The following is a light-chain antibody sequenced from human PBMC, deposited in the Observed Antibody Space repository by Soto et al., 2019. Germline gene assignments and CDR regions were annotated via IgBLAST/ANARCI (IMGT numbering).Light chain of an antibody. CDR1: SSDVGIYDY. Sequence: QSVLTQPPSASGSPGQSVTISCTGTSSDVGIYDYVSWYQQHPGKVPKLLIYEVTQRPSGVPDRFSGSKSGNTASLTVSGLQAEDEADYYCSSYGGNSNYVFGTGTKGTVL. CDR3: SSYGGNSNYV. J-gene: IGLJ1*01. CDR2: EVT. V-gene: IGLV2-8*01.